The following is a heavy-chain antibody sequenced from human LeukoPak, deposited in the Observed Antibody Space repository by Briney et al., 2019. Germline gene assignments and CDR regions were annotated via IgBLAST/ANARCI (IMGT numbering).Heavy chain of an antibody. D-gene: IGHD6-13*01. Sequence: SETLSLTCVVSGGSISNYYWSWIRQPPGKGLEWIGYIYYSGGTNYNPSLKSRVTILVDTSKNQFSLNLSSVTAADTAVYYCARRGIAAAGYDYWGQGTLVTVSS. J-gene: IGHJ4*02. V-gene: IGHV4-59*08. CDR1: GGSISNYY. CDR2: IYYSGGT. CDR3: ARRGIAAAGYDY.